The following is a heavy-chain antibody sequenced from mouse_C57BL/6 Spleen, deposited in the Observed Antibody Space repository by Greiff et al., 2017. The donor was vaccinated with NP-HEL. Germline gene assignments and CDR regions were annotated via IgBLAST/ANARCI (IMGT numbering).Heavy chain of an antibody. J-gene: IGHJ2*01. V-gene: IGHV5-4*01. CDR3: AREGSTGYGDY. Sequence: EVKLMESGGGLVKPGGSLKLSCAASGFTFSSYAMSWVRQTPEKRLEWVATISDGGSYTYYPDNVKGRFTISRDNAKNNLYLQMSHLKSEDTAMYYCAREGSTGYGDYWGQGTTLTVSS. CDR2: ISDGGSYT. CDR1: GFTFSSYA. D-gene: IGHD3-2*02.